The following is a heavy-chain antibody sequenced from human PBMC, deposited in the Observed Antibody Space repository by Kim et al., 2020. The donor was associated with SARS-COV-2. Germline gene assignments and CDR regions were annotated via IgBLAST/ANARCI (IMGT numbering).Heavy chain of an antibody. CDR2: VSPSGSDT. V-gene: IGHV3-23*01. Sequence: GGSLRLSCATSGFTFSSYAMGWVRQAPGKGLEWVSAVSPSGSDTYYADSVKGRFTISRDNSKDMLYLQMNSLRAEDTAVYSCVRRYCAGGLCYSFDYWG. J-gene: IGHJ4*01. CDR1: GFTFSSYA. CDR3: VRRYCAGGLCYSFDY. D-gene: IGHD2-8*02.